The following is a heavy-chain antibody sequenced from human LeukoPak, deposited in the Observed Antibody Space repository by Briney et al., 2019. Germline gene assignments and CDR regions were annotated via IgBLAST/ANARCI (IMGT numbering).Heavy chain of an antibody. CDR3: ARVAGYYYGSGSYWMDV. D-gene: IGHD3-10*01. CDR1: GGSISSSNW. V-gene: IGHV4-4*02. Sequence: PSGTLSLTCAVSGGSISSSNWWSWVRQPPGKGLEWIGEIHHSGSTNYNQSLKSRVTISVDKSKNPVSLKLSSVTAADTAVYYCARVAGYYYGSGSYWMDVWGQGTTVTVSS. CDR2: IHHSGST. J-gene: IGHJ6*02.